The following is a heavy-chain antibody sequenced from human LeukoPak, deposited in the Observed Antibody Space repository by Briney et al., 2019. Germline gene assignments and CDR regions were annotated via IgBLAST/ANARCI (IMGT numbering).Heavy chain of an antibody. D-gene: IGHD6-6*01. J-gene: IGHJ4*02. V-gene: IGHV4-34*01. CDR2: INHSGST. CDR1: GGSFSGYC. Sequence: SETLSLTCAVYGGSFSGYCLSWIRQPPGKGLESIGEINHSGSTYYNPSLKSRVTISVDTSKSQFSLKMTSVTAADTAVYYCARGDIGARLQTWGQGTLVTVSS. CDR3: ARGDIGARLQT.